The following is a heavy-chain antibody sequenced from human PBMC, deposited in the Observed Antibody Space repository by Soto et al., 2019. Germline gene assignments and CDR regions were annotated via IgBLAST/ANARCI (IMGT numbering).Heavy chain of an antibody. CDR2: MNAKSGDT. CDR3: ARGNPFNYAGFDV. CDR1: GYTFSDFD. J-gene: IGHJ6*02. Sequence: EQSGAELTRPGASVKVSCKASGYTFSDFDINWLRQASGQGPEWMGWMNAKSGDTFFAQRFQGKFNMTWDTSLSTAYMEVGSLTSDDTAIYYCARGNPFNYAGFDVWGQGTTVAVSS. D-gene: IGHD3-16*01. V-gene: IGHV1-8*01.